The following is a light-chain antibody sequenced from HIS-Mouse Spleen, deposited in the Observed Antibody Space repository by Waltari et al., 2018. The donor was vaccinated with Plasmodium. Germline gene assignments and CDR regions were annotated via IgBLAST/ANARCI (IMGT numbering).Light chain of an antibody. CDR1: QRISSW. J-gene: IGKJ1*01. CDR3: QQYNSYWT. V-gene: IGKV1-5*03. Sequence: DIQMTQSPSTLSASVGDRVTINCRASQRISSWLAWYQQKPGKAPKLLIYKASSLESGVPSRVSGSGSGTEFTLTISSLQPDDFATYYCQQYNSYWTFGQGTKVEIK. CDR2: KAS.